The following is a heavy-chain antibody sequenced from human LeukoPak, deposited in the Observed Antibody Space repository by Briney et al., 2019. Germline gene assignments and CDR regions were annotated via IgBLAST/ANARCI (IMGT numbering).Heavy chain of an antibody. CDR3: ARGIDTSPGY. CDR2: IYYSGST. J-gene: IGHJ4*02. V-gene: IGHV4-39*07. D-gene: IGHD2-2*01. CDR1: GGSISSSSYY. Sequence: PSETLSLTCTVSGGSISSSSYYWGWIRQPPGKGLEWIGSIYYSGSTYYNPSLKSRVTISVDTSKNQFSLKLSSVTAADTAVYYCARGIDTSPGYWGQGTLVTVSS.